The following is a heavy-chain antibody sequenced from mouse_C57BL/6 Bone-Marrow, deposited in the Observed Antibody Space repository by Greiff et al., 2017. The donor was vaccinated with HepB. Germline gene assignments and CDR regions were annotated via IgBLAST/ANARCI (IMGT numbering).Heavy chain of an antibody. D-gene: IGHD1-1*01. V-gene: IGHV5-12*01. CDR2: ISNGGGST. CDR1: GFTFSDYY. CDR3: ATPPYYGSRYYAMDY. Sequence: DVQLVESGGGLVQPGGSLKLSCAASGFTFSDYYMYWVRQTPEKRLEWVAYISNGGGSTYYPDTVKGRFTISRDNAKNTLYLQMSRLKSEDTAMYYCATPPYYGSRYYAMDYWGQGASVTVSS. J-gene: IGHJ4*01.